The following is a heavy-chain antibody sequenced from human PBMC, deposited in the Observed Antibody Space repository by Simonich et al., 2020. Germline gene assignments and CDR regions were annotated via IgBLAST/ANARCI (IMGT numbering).Heavy chain of an antibody. CDR3: ARGRLTGDKGAFDI. CDR1: GYTFTGYY. V-gene: IGHV1-2*02. J-gene: IGHJ3*02. Sequence: QVQLVQSGAEVKKPGASVKVSCKASGYTFTGYYMHWGRQAPGQGLEWMGGINPTSGVTNYSQKFQGRVPKTRDTSISTAYMELSRLRSDDTAVYYCARGRLTGDKGAFDIWGQGTMVTVSS. CDR2: INPTSGVT. D-gene: IGHD7-27*01.